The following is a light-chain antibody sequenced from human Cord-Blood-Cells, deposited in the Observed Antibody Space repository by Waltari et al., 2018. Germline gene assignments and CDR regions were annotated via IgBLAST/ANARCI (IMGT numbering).Light chain of an antibody. V-gene: IGKV1-39*01. CDR1: QSISSY. CDR2: AAS. CDR3: QQSYSTPMYT. Sequence: DIQMTQSPSSLSASVGDRVTITCRASQSISSYLNWYQQKPGKAPKLLIYAASSLQSGVPSMFSGSGSETDFTLTISSLQPEDFATYYCQQSYSTPMYTFGQGTKLEIK. J-gene: IGKJ2*01.